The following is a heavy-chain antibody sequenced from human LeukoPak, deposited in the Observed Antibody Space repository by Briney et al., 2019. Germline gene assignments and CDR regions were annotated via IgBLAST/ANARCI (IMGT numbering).Heavy chain of an antibody. CDR3: SKDLPYDSGSCVDY. CDR2: IRYDGTNK. D-gene: IGHD3-10*01. J-gene: IGHJ4*02. Sequence: PGGSLRLSCAASGFIFNSYGMHWVRQAPGKGLEWVAFIRYDGTNKYYTDSVKGRFTISRDNSKNTVYLQMNSLRAEDQAMYYCSKDLPYDSGSCVDYLGQGTLVTVSS. CDR1: GFIFNSYG. V-gene: IGHV3-30*02.